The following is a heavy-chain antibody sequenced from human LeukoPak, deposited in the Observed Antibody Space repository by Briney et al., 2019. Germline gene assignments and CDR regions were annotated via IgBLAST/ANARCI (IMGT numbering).Heavy chain of an antibody. CDR3: ARESGACSGDTCYSNWFDP. D-gene: IGHD2-15*01. Sequence: ASVKVSCKASGYTFTGYYMHWVRQAPGQGLEWMGWINPNSGGTNYAQKFQGRVTLTRDTSIITAYMELSRLRSDDTAVYYCARESGACSGDTCYSNWFDPWGQGTLVTVSS. V-gene: IGHV1-2*02. J-gene: IGHJ5*02. CDR2: INPNSGGT. CDR1: GYTFTGYY.